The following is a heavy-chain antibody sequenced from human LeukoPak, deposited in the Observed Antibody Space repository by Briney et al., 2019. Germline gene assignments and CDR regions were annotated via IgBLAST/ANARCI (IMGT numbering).Heavy chain of an antibody. CDR3: ARDGFGYYYDSSGYGEGAFDI. D-gene: IGHD3-22*01. CDR1: GFTFGDYA. V-gene: IGHV3-49*04. J-gene: IGHJ3*02. CDR2: IRSKAYGGTT. Sequence: GGSLRLSCTASGFTFGDYAMSWVRQAPGKGLEWVGFIRSKAYGGTTEYAASVKGRFTISRDDSKSIAHLQMNSLKTEDTAVYYCARDGFGYYYDSSGYGEGAFDIWGQGTMVTVSS.